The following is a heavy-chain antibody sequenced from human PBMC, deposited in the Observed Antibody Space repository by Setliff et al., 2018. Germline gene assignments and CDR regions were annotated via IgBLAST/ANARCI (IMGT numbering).Heavy chain of an antibody. V-gene: IGHV4-59*08. CDR2: FYHSGST. CDR3: ARSSYYASGNSHNYYMDV. J-gene: IGHJ6*03. Sequence: SETLSLTCNVSGGSISSYYWTWIRQPPGKGLEWIGYFYHSGSTNYNPSLKGRVTMTSDTSRNQLSLKLTSVSAADTAIYYCARSSYYASGNSHNYYMDVWGKGTAVTVYS. D-gene: IGHD3-10*01. CDR1: GGSISSYY.